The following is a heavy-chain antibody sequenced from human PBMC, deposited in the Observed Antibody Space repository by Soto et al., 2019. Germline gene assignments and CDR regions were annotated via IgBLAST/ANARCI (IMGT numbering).Heavy chain of an antibody. CDR1: GFTFSSYA. CDR2: ISGSGGSK. Sequence: GGSLRLSCAASGFTFSSYAMSWVRQAPGKGLEWVADISGSGGSKYYADSVKGRFTISRDSAKNTLYLQMNSLRAEDTAVYYCARLGELSLGFDYWGQGTLVTVSS. V-gene: IGHV3-23*01. CDR3: ARLGELSLGFDY. J-gene: IGHJ4*02. D-gene: IGHD3-16*02.